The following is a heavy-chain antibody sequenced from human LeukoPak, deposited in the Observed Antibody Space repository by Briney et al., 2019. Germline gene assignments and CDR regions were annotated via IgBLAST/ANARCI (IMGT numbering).Heavy chain of an antibody. V-gene: IGHV1-24*01. Sequence: ASVKVSCKVSGYTLTELSMHWVRQAPGKGLEWMGGFDPEDGETIYAQKFQGRVTMTEDTSTDTAYMELSSLRSEDTAVYYCATDLMDTGGYKTFDYWGQGTLVTVSS. CDR2: FDPEDGET. CDR1: GYTLTELS. CDR3: ATDLMDTGGYKTFDY. D-gene: IGHD5-24*01. J-gene: IGHJ4*02.